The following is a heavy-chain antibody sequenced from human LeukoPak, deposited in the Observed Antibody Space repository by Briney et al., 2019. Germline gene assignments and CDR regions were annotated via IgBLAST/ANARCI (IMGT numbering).Heavy chain of an antibody. J-gene: IGHJ4*02. CDR2: INHSGST. D-gene: IGHD2-2*01. Sequence: PSETLSLTCAVYGGSFSGYYWSWIRQPPGKGLEWIGKINHSGSTNYNPSLKSRVTISVDTSKNQFSLKLSSVTAADTAVYYCARLVSSTSQSRAPFDYWGQGTLVTVSS. V-gene: IGHV4-34*01. CDR3: ARLVSSTSQSRAPFDY. CDR1: GGSFSGYY.